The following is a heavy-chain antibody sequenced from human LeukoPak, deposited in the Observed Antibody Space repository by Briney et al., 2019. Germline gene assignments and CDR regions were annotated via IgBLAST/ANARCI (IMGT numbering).Heavy chain of an antibody. Sequence: PGGSLRLSCAASGFTVSSNYMSWVRQAPGKGLEWVSVIYSGGSTYYADSVKGRFTISRDNSKDTLYLQMNGLRAEDTAVYYCAKRVTGTTKYFDYWGQGTLVTVSS. J-gene: IGHJ4*02. V-gene: IGHV3-53*01. CDR2: IYSGGST. CDR1: GFTVSSNY. D-gene: IGHD1-14*01. CDR3: AKRVTGTTKYFDY.